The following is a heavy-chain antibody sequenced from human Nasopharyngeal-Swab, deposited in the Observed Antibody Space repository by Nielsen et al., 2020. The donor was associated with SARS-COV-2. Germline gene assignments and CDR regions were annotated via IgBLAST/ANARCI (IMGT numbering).Heavy chain of an antibody. CDR3: TTVAFDKYYYDVMDV. CDR2: IKSKTDGGTT. V-gene: IGHV3-15*01. D-gene: IGHD3-10*01. Sequence: GGSLRLSCAASGFTFSNAWMTWVRQAPGKGLEWVGRIKSKTDGGTTDYAAPVKGRFTISRDDSKNTLYLQMNSLKTEDTAVYYCTTVAFDKYYYDVMDVWGQGTTVTSP. CDR1: GFTFSNAW. J-gene: IGHJ6*02.